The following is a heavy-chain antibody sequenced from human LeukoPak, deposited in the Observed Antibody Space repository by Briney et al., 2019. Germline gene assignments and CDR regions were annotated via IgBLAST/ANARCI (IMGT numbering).Heavy chain of an antibody. CDR3: AKDWGEYFDYVWGSFTSFDS. J-gene: IGHJ4*02. Sequence: GGSLRLSCAASGFTFSSYGVSWVRQAPGQGLEWVSGISGIGHRTYYADSVKGRFTISRDNSKSTLYLQMNSLRAEDTAVYYCAKDWGEYFDYVWGSFTSFDSWGQGTLVTVSS. CDR2: ISGIGHRT. CDR1: GFTFSSYG. V-gene: IGHV3-23*01. D-gene: IGHD3-16*01.